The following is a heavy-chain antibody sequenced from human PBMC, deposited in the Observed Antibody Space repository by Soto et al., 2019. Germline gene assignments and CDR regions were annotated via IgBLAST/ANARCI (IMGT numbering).Heavy chain of an antibody. CDR3: VKERKDVSPGTFQY. CDR1: GFNFSDSA. J-gene: IGHJ4*02. D-gene: IGHD3-10*01. CDR2: ITGSGRTT. V-gene: IGHV3-64D*06. Sequence: HPGGSLRLSCSASGFNFSDSAMHWVRQALGQGLDYVAVITGSGRTTKYADSVKGRFTISRDNSKNTLFLQMSRLRTDDTAVYFCVKERKDVSPGTFQYWGQGTQVTVSS.